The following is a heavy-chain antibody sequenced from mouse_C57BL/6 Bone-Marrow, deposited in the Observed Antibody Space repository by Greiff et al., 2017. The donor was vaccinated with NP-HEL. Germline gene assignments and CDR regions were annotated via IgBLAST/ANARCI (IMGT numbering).Heavy chain of an antibody. CDR1: GFNIKDDY. CDR3: TTDYYGGDY. Sequence: VQLQQSGAELVRPGASVKLSCTASGFNIKDDYMHWVKQRPEQGLEWIGWIVPENGDTEYASKFQGKATITADTSSNTAYLQLSSLTSEDTAVYYCTTDYYGGDYWGQGTSVTVSS. V-gene: IGHV14-4*01. J-gene: IGHJ4*01. CDR2: IVPENGDT.